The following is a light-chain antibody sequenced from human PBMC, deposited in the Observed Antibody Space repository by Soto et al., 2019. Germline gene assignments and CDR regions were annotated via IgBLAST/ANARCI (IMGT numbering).Light chain of an antibody. V-gene: IGKV1-39*01. CDR2: AAS. CDR1: QSIDNY. J-gene: IGKJ3*01. Sequence: DIQMTQSPSSLSASVGDRVTITCRTSQSIDNYLNWYQQKPGKAPKLLMYAASTLQSGVPSRFSGSGSETDFTLTISSPQPEDLATYYCQQSYTTLFTFGPGTKVDLK. CDR3: QQSYTTLFT.